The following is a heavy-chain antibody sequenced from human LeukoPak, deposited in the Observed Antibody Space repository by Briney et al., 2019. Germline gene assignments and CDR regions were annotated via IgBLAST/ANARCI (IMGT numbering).Heavy chain of an antibody. Sequence: GGSLRLSCAASGFTFSSYWMSWVRQAPGKGLEWVANIKQDGSEKSYVDSMGGRFTISRDNAKNSLYLQMNSLRAEDTAVYYCASPSLATTATGGYWGQGTLVTVSS. V-gene: IGHV3-7*01. D-gene: IGHD6-13*01. CDR3: ASPSLATTATGGY. J-gene: IGHJ4*02. CDR1: GFTFSSYW. CDR2: IKQDGSEK.